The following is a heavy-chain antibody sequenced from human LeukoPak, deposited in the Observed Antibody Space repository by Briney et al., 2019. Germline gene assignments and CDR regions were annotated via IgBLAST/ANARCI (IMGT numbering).Heavy chain of an antibody. J-gene: IGHJ6*03. CDR3: ARALPHVRSGYYYYYMDV. CDR2: INPSGGST. Sequence: ASVKVSCKASGYIFTSYYIHWVRQAPGQGLEWMGIINPSGGSTGYAQKFQGRVTMTRDTSTSTVYMELNSLRSDDTAVYHCARALPHVRSGYYYYYMDVWGKGTTVTISS. CDR1: GYIFTSYY. V-gene: IGHV1-46*01. D-gene: IGHD6-25*01.